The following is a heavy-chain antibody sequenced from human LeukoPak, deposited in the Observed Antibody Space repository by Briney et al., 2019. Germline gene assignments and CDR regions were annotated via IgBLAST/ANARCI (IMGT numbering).Heavy chain of an antibody. CDR2: IYTTGGT. J-gene: IGHJ6*03. Sequence: SETLSLTCTVSGGSISNYYWSWIRQPAGKGLERIGRIYTTGGTNYNPSLKSRVTMSVDTSKNQFSLKLSSVTAVDTAVYYCARVNYYYYYMDVWGKGTTVTIS. CDR3: ARVNYYYYYMDV. CDR1: GGSISNYY. V-gene: IGHV4-4*07.